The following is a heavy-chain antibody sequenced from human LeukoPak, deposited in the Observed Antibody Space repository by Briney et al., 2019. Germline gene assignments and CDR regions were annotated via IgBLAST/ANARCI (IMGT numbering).Heavy chain of an antibody. D-gene: IGHD3-10*01. J-gene: IGHJ4*02. CDR2: ISSSSSHM. CDR1: GFTFKIYS. Sequence: GGSLRLSCAASGFTFKIYSMNWVRQAPGKGLEWVSSISSSSSHMYYADSVKGRITISRDNAKNSLYLQMNTLRAEDTAVYYCARDDTSAHFFDYWGQGTLVTVSS. CDR3: ARDDTSAHFFDY. V-gene: IGHV3-21*01.